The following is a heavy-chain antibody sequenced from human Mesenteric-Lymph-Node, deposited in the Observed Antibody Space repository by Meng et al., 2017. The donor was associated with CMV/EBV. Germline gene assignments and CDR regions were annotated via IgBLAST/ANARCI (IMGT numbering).Heavy chain of an antibody. D-gene: IGHD3-3*01. Sequence: SDTLSLTCTVSGISFNSSTYYWAWIRQPPGKGLEWTGEINHNGGTNHNPSLTSRVTISADTSKKQLSLNLRSVTAADAAVYYCARGIYESWSGNYIRSRMDVWGQGTTVTVSS. J-gene: IGHJ6*02. CDR3: ARGIYESWSGNYIRSRMDV. CDR2: INHNGGT. CDR1: GISFNSSTYY. V-gene: IGHV4-39*07.